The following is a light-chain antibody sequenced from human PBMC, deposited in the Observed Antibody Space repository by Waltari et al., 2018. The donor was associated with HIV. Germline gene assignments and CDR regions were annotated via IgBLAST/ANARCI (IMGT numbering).Light chain of an antibody. CDR1: SSNIGNNY. Sequence: QSLLTQPPSVSAAPGQKVTISCSGSSSNIGNNYVSWYQQLPGTAPKLLIYDNNKRPAGIPDRFSGSKAGTSATLGITGLQTGDEADYYCGTWDSSLSAYVVFGGGTKLTVL. V-gene: IGLV1-51*01. CDR3: GTWDSSLSAYVV. CDR2: DNN. J-gene: IGLJ2*01.